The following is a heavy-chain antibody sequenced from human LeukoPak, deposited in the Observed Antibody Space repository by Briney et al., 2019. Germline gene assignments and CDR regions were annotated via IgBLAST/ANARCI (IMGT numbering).Heavy chain of an antibody. D-gene: IGHD2-21*02. CDR3: ARILSLAYCGGDCYSPDAFDI. Sequence: ASVKVSCKASGYTFTSYDINWVRQATGQGLEWMGWMNPNSGNTGYAQKFQGRVTMTRNTSISTAYMELSSLRSEDTAVYYCARILSLAYCGGDCYSPDAFDIWGQGTMVTVSS. CDR1: GYTFTSYD. V-gene: IGHV1-8*01. CDR2: MNPNSGNT. J-gene: IGHJ3*02.